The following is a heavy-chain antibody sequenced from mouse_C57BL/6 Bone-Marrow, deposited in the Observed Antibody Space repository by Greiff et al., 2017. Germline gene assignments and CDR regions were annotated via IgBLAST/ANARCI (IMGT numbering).Heavy chain of an antibody. Sequence: EVKLMESVGDLVKPGGSLKLSCAASGFTFSSYGMSWVRQTPDKRLEWVATISSGGSYTYYPDSVKGRFTISRDNAKNTLYLQMSSLKSEDTAMYYCARLPYYYGSSYGWFAYWGQGTLVTVSA. J-gene: IGHJ3*01. CDR1: GFTFSSYG. V-gene: IGHV5-6*01. D-gene: IGHD1-1*01. CDR3: ARLPYYYGSSYGWFAY. CDR2: ISSGGSYT.